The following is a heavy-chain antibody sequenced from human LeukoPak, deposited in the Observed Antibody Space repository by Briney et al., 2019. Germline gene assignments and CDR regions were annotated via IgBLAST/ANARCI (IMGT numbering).Heavy chain of an antibody. CDR3: ASPAYWGSYPFDI. D-gene: IGHD7-27*01. J-gene: IGHJ3*02. CDR1: GGSVSSGTYY. CDR2: IHYSGST. Sequence: PSETLSLTCTVSGGSVSSGTYYWSWIRQPPGEGLEWIGSIHYSGSTYYNPSLKSRVTISVDTSMNQFSLKLTSVTAADMAVYYCASPAYWGSYPFDIWGQGTMVTVSS. V-gene: IGHV4-39*01.